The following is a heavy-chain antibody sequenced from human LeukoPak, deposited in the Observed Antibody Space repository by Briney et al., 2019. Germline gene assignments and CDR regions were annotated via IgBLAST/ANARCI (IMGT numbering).Heavy chain of an antibody. D-gene: IGHD3-10*01. CDR2: INHSGST. V-gene: IGHV4-34*01. Sequence: SETLSLTCAVYGGSFSGYYWSWIRQPPGKGLEWIGEINHSGSTNYNPSLKSRVTISVDTSKNQFSLKLSSVTAADTAVYYCARTAGGSGSYSRFDYWGQGTLVTVSS. CDR1: GGSFSGYY. J-gene: IGHJ4*02. CDR3: ARTAGGSGSYSRFDY.